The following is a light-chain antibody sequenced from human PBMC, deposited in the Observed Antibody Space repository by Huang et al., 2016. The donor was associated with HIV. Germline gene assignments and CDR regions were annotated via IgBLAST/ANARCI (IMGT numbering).Light chain of an antibody. V-gene: IGKV1D-13*01. Sequence: AIQLTQSPSSLSASVGDRVTITCRASQGISSALAWYQQKPGKAPKLLIYDASMLESGVPSRCSGSGSGTYFTLTISSLQPEDFATYYCQQFNNYPTFGQGTRLEIK. CDR2: DAS. CDR3: QQFNNYPT. CDR1: QGISSA. J-gene: IGKJ5*01.